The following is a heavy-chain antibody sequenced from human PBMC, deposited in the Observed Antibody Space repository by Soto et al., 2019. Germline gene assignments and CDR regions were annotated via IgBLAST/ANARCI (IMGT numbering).Heavy chain of an antibody. V-gene: IGHV4-39*01. Sequence: QLQLQESGPGLVKPSETLSLTCTVSGGSISSSSYYWGWIRQPPGKGLEWIGSIYYSGSTYYNPSLKRRVTPSVDTSKNQFSLKLSSVTAADTAVYYCARHRNTAMVTDFDYWGQGTLVTVSS. CDR1: GGSISSSSYY. CDR3: ARHRNTAMVTDFDY. CDR2: IYYSGST. D-gene: IGHD5-18*01. J-gene: IGHJ4*02.